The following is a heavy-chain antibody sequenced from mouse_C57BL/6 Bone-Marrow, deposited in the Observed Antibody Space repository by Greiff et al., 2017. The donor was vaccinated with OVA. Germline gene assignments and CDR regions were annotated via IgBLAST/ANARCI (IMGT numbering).Heavy chain of an antibody. D-gene: IGHD2-5*01. Sequence: VQLQQSGAELVRPGASVTLSCTASGYTINDYEMHWVKQRPVHGLEWIGAIDPETGGTAYNQKFKGKAILTADKSSSTAYMELRSLTSEDSAVYYCTRGYSNYYAMDYWGQGTSVTVSS. CDR3: TRGYSNYYAMDY. J-gene: IGHJ4*01. CDR1: GYTINDYE. V-gene: IGHV1-15*01. CDR2: IDPETGGT.